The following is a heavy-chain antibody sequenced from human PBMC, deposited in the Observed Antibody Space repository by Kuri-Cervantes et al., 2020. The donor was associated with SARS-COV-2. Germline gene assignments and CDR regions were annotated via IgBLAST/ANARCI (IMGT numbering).Heavy chain of an antibody. Sequence: GESLKISCAASGFTFSSCAMHWVRQAPGKGLEWVAVISYDGDNKYYADSVKGRFTISRDNSKNTLYLQMNSLRAEDTAVYYCARELGSSGWNDAFDIWGQGTMVTVSS. J-gene: IGHJ3*02. V-gene: IGHV3-30-3*01. D-gene: IGHD6-19*01. CDR1: GFTFSSCA. CDR2: ISYDGDNK. CDR3: ARELGSSGWNDAFDI.